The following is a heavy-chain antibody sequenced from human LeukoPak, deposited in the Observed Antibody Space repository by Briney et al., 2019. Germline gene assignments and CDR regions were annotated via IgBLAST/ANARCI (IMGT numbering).Heavy chain of an antibody. J-gene: IGHJ4*02. CDR3: ARIVLGRDAYNSFDY. CDR1: GFTFSNYD. V-gene: IGHV3-21*01. Sequence: GGSLRLSYAASGFTFSNYDMTWVRQAPGKGLEYVSSISATTIYKFSANSVTGRFTISRDNVQNSLYLQMNDLRGEDTAVYYCARIVLGRDAYNSFDYWGEGTLVTVSS. CDR2: ISATTIYK. D-gene: IGHD5-24*01.